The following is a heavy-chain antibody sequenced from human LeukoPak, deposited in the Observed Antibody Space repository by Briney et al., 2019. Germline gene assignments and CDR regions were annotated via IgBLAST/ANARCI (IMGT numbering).Heavy chain of an antibody. Sequence: ASVKVSCKASGGTFSSYDINWVRQATGQGLEWMGWMNPNSGNTGYAQKFQGRVTITRNTSISTAYMELSSLRSEDTAVYYCARGVFGFWSGYYPDAFDIWGQGTMVTVSS. CDR1: GGTFSSYD. V-gene: IGHV1-8*03. CDR3: ARGVFGFWSGYYPDAFDI. J-gene: IGHJ3*02. D-gene: IGHD3-3*01. CDR2: MNPNSGNT.